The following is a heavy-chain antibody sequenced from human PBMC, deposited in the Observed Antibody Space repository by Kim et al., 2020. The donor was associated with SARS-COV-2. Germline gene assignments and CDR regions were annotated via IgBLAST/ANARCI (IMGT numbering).Heavy chain of an antibody. J-gene: IGHJ4*02. CDR2: IYYSGST. CDR1: GGSISSYY. D-gene: IGHD3-22*01. CDR3: ARYVYYYDSSGALDY. Sequence: SETLSLTCTVSGGSISSYYWSWIRQPPGKGLEWIGYIYYSGSTNYNPSLKSRVTISVDTSKNQFSLKLSSVTAADTAVYYCARYVYYYDSSGALDYWGQGTLVTVSS. V-gene: IGHV4-59*13.